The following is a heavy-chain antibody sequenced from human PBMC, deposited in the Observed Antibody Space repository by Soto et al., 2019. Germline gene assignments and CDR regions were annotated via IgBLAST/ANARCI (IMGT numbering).Heavy chain of an antibody. D-gene: IGHD1-1*01. CDR3: ARGGTLSAHDAFDI. CDR2: IYYSGST. J-gene: IGHJ3*02. V-gene: IGHV4-39*01. CDR1: GGSISSSSYY. Sequence: PSETLSLTXTVSGGSISSSSYYWGWIRQPPGKGLEWIGSIYYSGSTYYNPSLKSRVTISVDTSKNQFSLKLSSVTAADTAVYYCARGGTLSAHDAFDIWGQGTMVTVSS.